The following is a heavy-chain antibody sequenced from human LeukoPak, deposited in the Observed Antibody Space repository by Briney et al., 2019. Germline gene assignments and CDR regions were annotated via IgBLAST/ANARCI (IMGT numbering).Heavy chain of an antibody. CDR1: GFTLTSYW. D-gene: IGHD6-13*01. J-gene: IGHJ3*02. Sequence: PGGSLRLSCVSSGFTLTSYWMSWVRQAPGKGLEWVAFIRYDGSSKYYADSVKGRFTISRDNSKNTLYLQMNSLRAEDTAVYYCAKAGKKRSSFDAFDIWGQGTMVTVSS. V-gene: IGHV3-30*02. CDR2: IRYDGSSK. CDR3: AKAGKKRSSFDAFDI.